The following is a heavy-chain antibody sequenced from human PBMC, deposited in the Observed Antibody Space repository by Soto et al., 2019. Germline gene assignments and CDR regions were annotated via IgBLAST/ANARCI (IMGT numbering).Heavy chain of an antibody. Sequence: QVQLVESGGGVVQPGRSLRLSCAASGFTFSSYGMHWVRQAPGKGLEWVAVIWYDGSNKYYADSVKGRFTISRDNSKNTLYLQMNSLRAEDTAVYDCARDTESSGLPDYWGQGTLVTVSS. CDR2: IWYDGSNK. D-gene: IGHD3-22*01. CDR1: GFTFSSYG. V-gene: IGHV3-33*01. J-gene: IGHJ4*02. CDR3: ARDTESSGLPDY.